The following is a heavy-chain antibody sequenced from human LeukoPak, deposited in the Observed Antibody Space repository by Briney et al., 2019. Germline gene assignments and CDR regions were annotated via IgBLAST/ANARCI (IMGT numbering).Heavy chain of an antibody. D-gene: IGHD3-22*01. Sequence: PGGSLRLSCLASGFTFSNYEMNWVRQAPGKGLEWVSYINSRGSNTYHADSVKGRFTISRDNAKNSLYLQMNSLRSEDTAVYYCARDRGINTYYYDSSGYYWFDPWGQGTLVTVSS. J-gene: IGHJ5*02. CDR2: INSRGSNT. V-gene: IGHV3-48*03. CDR3: ARDRGINTYYYDSSGYYWFDP. CDR1: GFTFSNYE.